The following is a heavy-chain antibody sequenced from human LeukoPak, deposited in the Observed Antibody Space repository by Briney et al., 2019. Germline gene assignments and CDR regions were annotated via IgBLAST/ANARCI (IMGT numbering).Heavy chain of an antibody. V-gene: IGHV4-4*07. J-gene: IGHJ5*02. CDR3: ARVSCSSTSCYTAWFDP. Sequence: SETLSLTCTVSGRSLSRYYWSWFRQPAGKGLEGVGRIYTSGSTNYNPSLKSRVTMSVDTSKNQFSLKLSSVTAADTAVYYCARVSCSSTSCYTAWFDPWGQGTLVTVSS. D-gene: IGHD2-2*02. CDR2: IYTSGST. CDR1: GRSLSRYY.